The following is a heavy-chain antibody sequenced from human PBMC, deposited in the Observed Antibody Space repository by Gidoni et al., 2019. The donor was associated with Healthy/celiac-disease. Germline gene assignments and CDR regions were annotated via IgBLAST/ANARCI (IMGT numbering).Heavy chain of an antibody. CDR3: ASSDYDFWSGYYTTYYYYYYMDV. CDR2: IIPIFGTA. V-gene: IGHV1-69*06. D-gene: IGHD3-3*01. CDR1: GVTFSSYA. Sequence: QVQLVQSGAEVKKPGSSVKVSCKASGVTFSSYAISWVRQAPGQGLEWMGGIIPIFGTANYAQKFQGRVTITADKSTSTAYMELSSLRSEDTAVYYCASSDYDFWSGYYTTYYYYYYMDVWGKGTTVTVSS. J-gene: IGHJ6*03.